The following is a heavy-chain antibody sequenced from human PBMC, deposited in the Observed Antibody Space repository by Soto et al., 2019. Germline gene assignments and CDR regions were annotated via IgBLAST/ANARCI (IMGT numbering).Heavy chain of an antibody. Sequence: QVQLQESGPGLVKPSQTLSLTCTVSGGSISSGDYYWSWIRQPPGKGLEWIGYIYYSGSTYYNPSLKSRVTISVDTSKNQFSLKLTSVTAADTAVYYCAIGITMVRGVIIPYFQHWGQGTLVTVSS. D-gene: IGHD3-10*01. CDR3: AIGITMVRGVIIPYFQH. V-gene: IGHV4-30-4*01. CDR1: GGSISSGDYY. CDR2: IYYSGST. J-gene: IGHJ1*01.